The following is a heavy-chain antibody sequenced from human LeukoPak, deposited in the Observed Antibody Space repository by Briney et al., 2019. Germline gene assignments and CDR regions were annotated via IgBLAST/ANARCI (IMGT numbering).Heavy chain of an antibody. D-gene: IGHD2-15*01. V-gene: IGHV4-39*01. CDR3: ARGRGVAALDFDY. Sequence: PSETLSLTCTVSGGSISSSSYYWGWIRQPPGKGLEWIGSIYYSGSTYYNPSLKSRVTISVDMSKNQFSLKLSSVTAADTAVYYCARGRGVAALDFDYWGQGTLVTVSS. J-gene: IGHJ4*02. CDR2: IYYSGST. CDR1: GGSISSSSYY.